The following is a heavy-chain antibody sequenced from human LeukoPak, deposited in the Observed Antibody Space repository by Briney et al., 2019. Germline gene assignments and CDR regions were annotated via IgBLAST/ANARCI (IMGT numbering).Heavy chain of an antibody. CDR1: GFTFSSYG. V-gene: IGHV3-23*01. CDR3: AKEEPYDSRGPFDY. D-gene: IGHD3-22*01. CDR2: ISGSGGST. Sequence: GGTLRLSCAAPGFTFSSYGMSWVRQAPGKGLEWVSAISGSGGSTYYADSVKGRFTISRDNSKNTLYLQMNSLRAEDTAVYYCAKEEPYDSRGPFDYGRQGTGVTVPS. J-gene: IGHJ4*02.